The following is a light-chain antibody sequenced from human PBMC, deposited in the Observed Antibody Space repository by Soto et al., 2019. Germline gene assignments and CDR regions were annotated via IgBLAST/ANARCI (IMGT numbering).Light chain of an antibody. CDR2: GNS. J-gene: IGLJ2*01. CDR3: QSYDSGLSGVV. Sequence: QSVLTQLPSVSGAPGQRVTISCTGSSSNIGAGYDVHWYQQLPGTAPKLLIYGNSNRPSGVPDRFSGSKSGTSASLAITGLQAEDEADYYCQSYDSGLSGVVFGGGTKLTVL. CDR1: SSNIGAGYD. V-gene: IGLV1-40*01.